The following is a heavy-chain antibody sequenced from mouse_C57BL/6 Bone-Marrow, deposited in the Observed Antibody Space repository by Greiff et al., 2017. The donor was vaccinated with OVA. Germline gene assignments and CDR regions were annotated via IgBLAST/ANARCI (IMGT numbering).Heavy chain of an antibody. CDR1: GFTFSSYG. Sequence: EVKLVESGGDLVKPGGSLKLSCAASGFTFSSYGMSWVRQTTDKRLEWVATISSCGSYTYYPDSVKGRFTISRDNAKNTLYLQMSSLKSDDTAMYYCARQPGYYAMDYWGQGTSVTVSS. J-gene: IGHJ4*01. CDR3: ARQPGYYAMDY. V-gene: IGHV5-6*01. CDR2: ISSCGSYT.